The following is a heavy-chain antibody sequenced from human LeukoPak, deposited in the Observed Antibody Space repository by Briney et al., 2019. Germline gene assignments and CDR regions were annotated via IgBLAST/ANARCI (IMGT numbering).Heavy chain of an antibody. CDR3: ARDLASCAGDCYSDGFDY. CDR1: GYSISSGYY. J-gene: IGHJ4*02. D-gene: IGHD2-21*02. CDR2: IYHGGST. Sequence: PSETLSLTCTVSGYSISSGYYWGWIRQSPGKGREWIGSIYHGGSTYYNPSLRSRVIVSVDTSKNHFSLKMSSVTAADTAVYYCARDLASCAGDCYSDGFDYWGQGALVTVSS. V-gene: IGHV4-38-2*02.